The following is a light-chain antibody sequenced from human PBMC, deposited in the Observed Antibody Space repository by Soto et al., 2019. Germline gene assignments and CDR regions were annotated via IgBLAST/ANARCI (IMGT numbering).Light chain of an antibody. J-gene: IGLJ1*01. V-gene: IGLV2-14*02. CDR3: SSFTSSNTYV. CDR2: DVS. Sequence: QSALTQPASVSGSPGQSITISCTGTSSDVETYNLVSWYQQHPGTAPKVMIYDVSKRPSGVPDRFSGSKSGNTASLTISGLQADDEADYYCSSFTSSNTYVFGTGTKVTVL. CDR1: SSDVETYNL.